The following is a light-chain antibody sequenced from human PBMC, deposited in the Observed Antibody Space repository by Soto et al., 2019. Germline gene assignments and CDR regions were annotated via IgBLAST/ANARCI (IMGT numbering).Light chain of an antibody. CDR3: QQYDKWPRT. Sequence: EIVMTQSPATLSVSPGERATLSCRASQSVSRKLAWYQQTRGQAPRLLMYGASTRATGVPARFSGSGSGTEFTLTISNLQSENFAVYHCQQYDKWPRTFGQGTKVDIK. CDR1: QSVSRK. V-gene: IGKV3-15*01. CDR2: GAS. J-gene: IGKJ1*01.